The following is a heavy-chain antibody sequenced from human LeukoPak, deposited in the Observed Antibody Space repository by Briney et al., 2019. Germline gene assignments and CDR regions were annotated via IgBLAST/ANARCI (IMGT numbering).Heavy chain of an antibody. CDR1: GGTFSSYA. D-gene: IGHD6-6*01. CDR2: IIPIFGTA. J-gene: IGHJ4*02. Sequence: SVKVSCKATGGTFSSYAISWVRQAPGQGLEWMGGIIPIFGTANYAQKFQGRVTITADESTSTAYMELSSLRSEDTAVYYCARDSPPGSSSGVGPFDYWGQGTLVTVSS. CDR3: ARDSPPGSSSGVGPFDY. V-gene: IGHV1-69*01.